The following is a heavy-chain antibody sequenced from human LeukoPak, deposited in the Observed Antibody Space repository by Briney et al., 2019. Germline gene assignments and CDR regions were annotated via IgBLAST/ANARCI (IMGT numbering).Heavy chain of an antibody. CDR3: ARGVGDADSFDY. V-gene: IGHV3-23*01. CDR1: GFTFRNYA. Sequence: GGSLRLSCATSGFTFRNYAMSWVRQARGKGLEWVSGVSFSGRGDSTYYADSVKGRFTISRDNSKNTLYLQMNSLRAEDTAVYYCARGVGDADSFDYWGQGTLVTVSS. CDR2: VSFSGRGDST. D-gene: IGHD4-17*01. J-gene: IGHJ4*02.